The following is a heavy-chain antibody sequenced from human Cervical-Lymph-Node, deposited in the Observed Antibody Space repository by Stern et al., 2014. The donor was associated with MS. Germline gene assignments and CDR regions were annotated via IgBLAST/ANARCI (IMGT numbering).Heavy chain of an antibody. CDR1: GFTFSSYS. CDR2: ISSSSSTI. D-gene: IGHD3-16*01. CDR3: ARRFGKGSDY. Sequence: EVQLVESGGGLVQPGGSLRLSCAASGFTFSSYSMNWVRQAPGQGLEWVSYISSSSSTIYNADSVKGRFTISRDNAKNSLYLQMNSLRAEDTAVYYCARRFGKGSDYWGQGTLVTVSS. V-gene: IGHV3-48*01. J-gene: IGHJ4*02.